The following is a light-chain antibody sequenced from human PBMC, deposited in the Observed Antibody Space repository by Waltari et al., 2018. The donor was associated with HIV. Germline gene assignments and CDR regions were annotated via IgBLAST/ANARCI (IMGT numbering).Light chain of an antibody. CDR2: AAS. Sequence: IQLTQSPSFLSASVRDRVTITCRASQDISSYLAWYQQKPGEAPKLLIYAASTLQSGVPSRFSGRGSGTEFTLTINSLQPEDFATYFCQHHNSFPITFGQGTRLEIK. CDR3: QHHNSFPIT. CDR1: QDISSY. J-gene: IGKJ5*01. V-gene: IGKV1-9*01.